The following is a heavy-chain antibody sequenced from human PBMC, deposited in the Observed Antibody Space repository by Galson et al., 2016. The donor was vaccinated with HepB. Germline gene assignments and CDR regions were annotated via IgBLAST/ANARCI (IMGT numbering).Heavy chain of an antibody. V-gene: IGHV5-51*03. CDR1: GNNFIRYW. J-gene: IGHJ4*02. D-gene: IGHD2-15*01. Sequence: QSGAEVKNPGESLKISCRCSGNNFIRYWVGWVRQMPGKGLEWMGVIYPGDSDTRYSPSFVRQVTLSVDKSTSTAYLQWDSLKASDTAIYFCASRGYCSGGSCWDFWGQGTRLTVSS. CDR3: ASRGYCSGGSCWDF. CDR2: IYPGDSDT.